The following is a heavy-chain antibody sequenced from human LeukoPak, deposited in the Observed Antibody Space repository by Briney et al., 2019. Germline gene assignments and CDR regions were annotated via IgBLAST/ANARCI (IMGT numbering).Heavy chain of an antibody. CDR1: GGSISSYD. Sequence: SETLSLTCTVSGGSISSYDWSWIRQPAGKGLEWIGRMSSSGISTYSPSLKSRVTISIDTSRNQFSMNLNSVTAADTAVYYCAKGAGPPWFDPWGQGTLVTVSS. J-gene: IGHJ5*02. D-gene: IGHD6-19*01. CDR2: MSSSGIS. CDR3: AKGAGPPWFDP. V-gene: IGHV4-4*07.